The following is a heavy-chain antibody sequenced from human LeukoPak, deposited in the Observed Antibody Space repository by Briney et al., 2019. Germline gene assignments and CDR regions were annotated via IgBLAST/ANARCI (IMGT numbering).Heavy chain of an antibody. D-gene: IGHD3-22*01. CDR3: ARSGSSGYYY. J-gene: IGHJ4*02. V-gene: IGHV4-59*01. CDR2: IHYSGSS. Sequence: SETLSLTCTVSGASISSYYWAWIRQPPGQGLEWIGYIHYSGSSNYNPSLKSRVTISVDTSKNQISLKLSSVTAADTAVYYCARSGSSGYYYWGQGILVTISS. CDR1: GASISSYY.